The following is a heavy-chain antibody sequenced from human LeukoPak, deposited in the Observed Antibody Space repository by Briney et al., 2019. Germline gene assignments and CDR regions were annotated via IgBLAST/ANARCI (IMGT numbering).Heavy chain of an antibody. CDR3: AKIYCSSTSCYTGYYFDY. CDR2: IYPGDSDT. V-gene: IGHV5-51*01. J-gene: IGHJ4*02. D-gene: IGHD2-2*02. CDR1: GYSFTSYW. Sequence: PGESLKISCKGSGYSFTSYWIGWVRQMPGKGLEWMGIIYPGDSDTGYSPSFQGQVAISADKSISTAYLQWSSLKASDTAMYYCAKIYCSSTSCYTGYYFDYWGQGTLVTVSS.